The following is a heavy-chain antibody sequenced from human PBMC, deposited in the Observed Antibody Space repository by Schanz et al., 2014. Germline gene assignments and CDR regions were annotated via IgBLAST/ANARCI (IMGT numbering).Heavy chain of an antibody. CDR2: VNHGGYT. V-gene: IGHV4-34*01. CDR1: GGSFSGYW. CDR3: ATWSETRLFHN. D-gene: IGHD1-7*01. Sequence: QVQLQQWGAGLLKPSETLSLTCAFSGGSFSGYWWTWVRQSPGKGLGWIGEVNHGGYTNYNPSLKSRVTVSVDRSKKQFSLRLSSVTAADTAAYYCATWSETRLFHNWGQGTLVTVSS. J-gene: IGHJ4*02.